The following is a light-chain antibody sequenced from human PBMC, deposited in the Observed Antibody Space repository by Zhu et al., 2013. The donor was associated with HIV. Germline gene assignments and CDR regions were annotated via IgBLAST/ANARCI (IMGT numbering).Light chain of an antibody. CDR1: QTVSSSY. CDR3: QLFGNSLWT. CDR2: GAS. Sequence: ELVLTQSPGTLSLSPGERVILSCRASQTVSSSYLAWYQHKPGQAPRLLIFGASTRATGIPDRFSGSGSGTDFTLTITRLEPEDFAVYYCQLFGNSLWTFGQGTKVEIK. V-gene: IGKV3-20*01. J-gene: IGKJ1*01.